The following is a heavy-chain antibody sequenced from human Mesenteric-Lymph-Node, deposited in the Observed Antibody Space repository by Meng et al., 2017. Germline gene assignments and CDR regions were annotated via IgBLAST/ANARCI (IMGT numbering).Heavy chain of an antibody. D-gene: IGHD6-19*01. CDR1: GGSISSYY. Sequence: GPLQESGPGLLKPSETLSLTCTVSGGSISSYYWSWIRQPPGKGLEWIGYIYYSGSTNYNPSLKSRVTISVDTSKNQFSLKLSSVTAADTAVYYCARVEYSSGWYGYFQHWGQGTLVTVSS. J-gene: IGHJ1*01. V-gene: IGHV4-59*01. CDR2: IYYSGST. CDR3: ARVEYSSGWYGYFQH.